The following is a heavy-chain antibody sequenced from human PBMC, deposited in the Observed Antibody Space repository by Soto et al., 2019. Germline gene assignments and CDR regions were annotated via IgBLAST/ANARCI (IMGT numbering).Heavy chain of an antibody. CDR3: ARDRGNYDFWSGDYYYYGMDV. V-gene: IGHV4-4*02. D-gene: IGHD3-3*01. CDR2: IYHSGST. J-gene: IGHJ6*02. Sequence: SETLSLTCAVSGGSISSSNWWSWVRQPPGKGLEWIGEIYHSGSTNYNPSLRSRVTISVDKSKNQFSLKLSSVTAADTAVYYCARDRGNYDFWSGDYYYYGMDVWGQGTTVTVSS. CDR1: GGSISSSNW.